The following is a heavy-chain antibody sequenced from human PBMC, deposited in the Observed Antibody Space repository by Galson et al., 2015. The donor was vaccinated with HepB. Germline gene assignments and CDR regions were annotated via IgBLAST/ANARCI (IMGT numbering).Heavy chain of an antibody. J-gene: IGHJ5*02. V-gene: IGHV3-21*01. Sequence: SLRLSCAASGFTFSSYSMNWVRQAPGKGLEWVSSISSSSSYIYYADSVKGRFTISRDNAKNSLYLQMNSLRAEDTAVYYCARALRGDFWSDLGWFDPWGQRTLVTVSP. CDR3: ARALRGDFWSDLGWFDP. D-gene: IGHD3-3*01. CDR1: GFTFSSYS. CDR2: ISSSSSYI.